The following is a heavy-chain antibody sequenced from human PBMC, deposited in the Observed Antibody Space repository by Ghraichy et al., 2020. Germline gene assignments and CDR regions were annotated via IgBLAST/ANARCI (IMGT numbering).Heavy chain of an antibody. V-gene: IGHV3-23*01. Sequence: GGSLRLSCAASGFTFSSYAMSWVRQAPGKGLEWVSAISGSGGRTYYAASVKGRFTISRDNSKNTLYLQMNSLRAEDTAVYYCAKVYMPLRVVVTNYFDYWGQGTLVTVSS. D-gene: IGHD3-22*01. CDR1: GFTFSSYA. J-gene: IGHJ4*02. CDR3: AKVYMPLRVVVTNYFDY. CDR2: ISGSGGRT.